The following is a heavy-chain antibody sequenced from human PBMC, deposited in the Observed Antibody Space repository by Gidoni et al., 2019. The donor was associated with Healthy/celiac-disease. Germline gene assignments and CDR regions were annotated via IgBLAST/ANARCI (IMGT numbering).Heavy chain of an antibody. Sequence: QVQLQESGPGLVKPSETLSPTCTVSGGSISSYYWSWIRQPAGKGLEWIGRIYSSGSTNYNPSLKSRVTMSVDTSKNQFSLKMIFVTAADTAVYYCARDLNKRGGWNYWGQGTLVTVSS. CDR3: ARDLNKRGGWNY. J-gene: IGHJ4*02. CDR1: GGSISSYY. D-gene: IGHD6-19*01. V-gene: IGHV4-4*07. CDR2: IYSSGST.